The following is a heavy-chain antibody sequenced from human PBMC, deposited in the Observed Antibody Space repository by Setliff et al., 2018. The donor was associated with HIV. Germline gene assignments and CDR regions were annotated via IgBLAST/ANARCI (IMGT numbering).Heavy chain of an antibody. CDR2: IFSSGST. CDR1: GGSISSYC. V-gene: IGHV4-4*09. CDR3: ARRIDNSGSFPDKNWFDT. D-gene: IGHD3-10*01. J-gene: IGHJ5*02. Sequence: SETLSLTCTVSGGSISSYCWNWIRQSPGRGLEWIGFIFSSGSTKYNPSLQSRVTMSIDTSKNQFSLKLTSVTAADTAVYYCARRIDNSGSFPDKNWFDTWGQGSLVTVLL.